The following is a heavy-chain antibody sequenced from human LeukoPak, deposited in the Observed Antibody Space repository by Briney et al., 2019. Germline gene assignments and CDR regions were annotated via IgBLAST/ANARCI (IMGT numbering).Heavy chain of an antibody. V-gene: IGHV3-23*01. CDR3: ARVSRMGAIVATIGRNFDY. CDR2: ISGSGGST. J-gene: IGHJ4*02. CDR1: GFTFSSYA. Sequence: PGGSLRLSCAASGFTFSSYAMSWVRQAPGKGLEWVSAISGSGGSTYYADSVKGRFTISRDNSKNSLYLQMNSLRAEDTAVYYCARVSRMGAIVATIGRNFDYWGQGTLVTVSS. D-gene: IGHD5-12*01.